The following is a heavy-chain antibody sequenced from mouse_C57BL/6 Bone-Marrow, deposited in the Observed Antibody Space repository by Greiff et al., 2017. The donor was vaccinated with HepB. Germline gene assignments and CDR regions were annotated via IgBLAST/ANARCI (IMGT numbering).Heavy chain of an antibody. CDR2: INPGSGGT. J-gene: IGHJ1*03. V-gene: IGHV1-54*01. CDR1: GYAFTNYL. Sequence: VQVVESGAELVRPGPSVKVSCKASGYAFTNYLIEWVKQRPGQGLEWIGVINPGSGGTNYNEKFKGKATLTADKSSSTAYMQLSSLTSEDSAVYFCARGIGGYFDVWGTGTTVTVSS. CDR3: ARGIGGYFDV.